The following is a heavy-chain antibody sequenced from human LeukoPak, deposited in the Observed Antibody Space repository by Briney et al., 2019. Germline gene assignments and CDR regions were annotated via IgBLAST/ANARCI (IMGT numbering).Heavy chain of an antibody. Sequence: GGSLRLSCAASGFTFSSYAMHWVRQAPGKGLEWVAVISYDGSNKYYADSVKGRSTISRDNSKNTLYLQMNSLRAEDTAVYYCARDTYSSSSLDYWGQGTLVTVSS. CDR1: GFTFSSYA. CDR2: ISYDGSNK. J-gene: IGHJ4*02. V-gene: IGHV3-30*04. CDR3: ARDTYSSSSLDY. D-gene: IGHD6-6*01.